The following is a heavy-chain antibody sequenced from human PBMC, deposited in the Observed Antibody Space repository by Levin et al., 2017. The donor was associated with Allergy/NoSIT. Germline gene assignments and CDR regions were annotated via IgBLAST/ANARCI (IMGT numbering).Heavy chain of an antibody. Sequence: ASVKVSCKASGYTFTSYDINWVRQATGQGLEWMGWMNPNSGNTGYAQKFQGRVTMTRNTSISTAYMELSSLRSEDTAVYYCARAHFGVAYYYYGMDVWGQGTTVTVSS. J-gene: IGHJ6*02. CDR3: ARAHFGVAYYYYGMDV. CDR2: MNPNSGNT. V-gene: IGHV1-8*01. D-gene: IGHD3-3*01. CDR1: GYTFTSYD.